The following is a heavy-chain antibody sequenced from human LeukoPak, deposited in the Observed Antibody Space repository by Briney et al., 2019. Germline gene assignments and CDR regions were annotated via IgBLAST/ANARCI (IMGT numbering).Heavy chain of an antibody. CDR2: IISIISYI. CDR1: AFTFSIYS. J-gene: IGHJ3*02. Sequence: QPGRSLRPACPPSAFTFSIYSINCASQPRGRGRGCLSYIISIISYIYYTDSVKGRFTISRDNAKNSLYLQMNSLRAEVTAVYYCARDPRGPSTVWFGESNENDAFDIWGQGTMVTVSS. V-gene: IGHV3-48*01. CDR3: ARDPRGPSTVWFGESNENDAFDI. D-gene: IGHD3-10*01.